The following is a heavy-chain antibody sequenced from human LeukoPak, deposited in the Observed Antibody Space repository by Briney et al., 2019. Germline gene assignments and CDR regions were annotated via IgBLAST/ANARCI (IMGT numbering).Heavy chain of an antibody. J-gene: IGHJ3*02. CDR2: ISSSSSYI. CDR1: GFTFSSYS. CDR3: ARGAVYSSSYAFDI. Sequence: TAGGSLRLSCAASGFTFSSYSMNWVRQAPGKGLEWVSSISSSSSYIYYADSVKGRFTISRDNAKNSLYLQMNSLRAEDTAVYYCARGAVYSSSYAFDIWGQGTMVTVSS. D-gene: IGHD6-13*01. V-gene: IGHV3-21*01.